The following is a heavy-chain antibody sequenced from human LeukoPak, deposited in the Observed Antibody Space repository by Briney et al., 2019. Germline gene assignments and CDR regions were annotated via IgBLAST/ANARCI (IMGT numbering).Heavy chain of an antibody. CDR2: ISYDGSNK. D-gene: IGHD2-21*01. J-gene: IGHJ6*02. CDR3: AREGGEYHYGMDV. V-gene: IGHV3-30-3*01. CDR1: GFTFSSYA. Sequence: PGGSLRLSCAASGFTFSSYAMHWVRQAPGKGLEWVAVISYDGSNKYYADSVKGRFTISRDNSKNTLYLQMNSLRAEDTAVYYCAREGGEYHYGMDVWGQGTTVTVSS.